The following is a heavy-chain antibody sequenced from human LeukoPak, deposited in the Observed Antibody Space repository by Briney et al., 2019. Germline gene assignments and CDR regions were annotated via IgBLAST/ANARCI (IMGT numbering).Heavy chain of an antibody. CDR3: ARSYCSGGSCYWALGNFDY. D-gene: IGHD2-15*01. J-gene: IGHJ4*02. CDR1: GFTFSSYA. V-gene: IGHV3-23*01. Sequence: QSGGSLRLSCAASGFTFSSYAMSWVRQAPGKGLEWVSAISGSGGSTYYADSVKGRFTISRDNSKNTLYLQMNSLRAEDTAIYYCARSYCSGGSCYWALGNFDYWGQGTLVTVSS. CDR2: ISGSGGST.